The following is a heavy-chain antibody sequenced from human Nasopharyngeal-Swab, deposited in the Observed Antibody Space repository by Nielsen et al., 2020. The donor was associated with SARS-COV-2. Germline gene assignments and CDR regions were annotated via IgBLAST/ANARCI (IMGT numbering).Heavy chain of an antibody. CDR3: VNIFAGW. Sequence: GESLKISCVVSGFTFSNYEMNWVRQAPGKGLEWVSYISSSGRTLHYADSVKGRFTISRDNAKNSLYLQMNSLRAEDTAVYYCVNIFAGWWGQEVLVTVSS. V-gene: IGHV3-48*03. CDR2: ISSSGRTL. J-gene: IGHJ4*02. CDR1: GFTFSNYE. D-gene: IGHD3-3*02.